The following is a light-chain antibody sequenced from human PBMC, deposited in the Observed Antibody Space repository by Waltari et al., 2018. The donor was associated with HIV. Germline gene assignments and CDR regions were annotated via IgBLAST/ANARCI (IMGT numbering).Light chain of an antibody. J-gene: IGLJ3*02. CDR1: LNNIGNYA. CDR2: GT. V-gene: IGLV1-36*01. Sequence: QPALPQETWVAGSVGQNVTLSCSGILNNIGNYAVGWYQQIAHGAPKTVMFGTSLPSGIPDRFSASKSGTTASLTISGLQPEDEADYFWSTWDYSLTSWVFGGGTKLTVL. CDR3: STWDYSLTSWV.